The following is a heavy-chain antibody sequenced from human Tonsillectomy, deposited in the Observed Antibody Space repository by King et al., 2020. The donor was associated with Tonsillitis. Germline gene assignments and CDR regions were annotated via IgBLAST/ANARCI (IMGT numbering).Heavy chain of an antibody. CDR2: IYDIGTT. CDR1: GGSISSNY. CDR3: ARDKGDYDSSGYD. V-gene: IGHV4-59*01. Sequence: QLQESGPGLVKPSETLSLTCTVSGGSISSNYWTWIRQPPGKRLEWIGYIYDIGTTNYNPSLESRVTISVDTSKNQFSLKLSSVTAADTAVYYCARDKGDYDSSGYDWGQGTLVTVSS. D-gene: IGHD3-22*01. J-gene: IGHJ4*02.